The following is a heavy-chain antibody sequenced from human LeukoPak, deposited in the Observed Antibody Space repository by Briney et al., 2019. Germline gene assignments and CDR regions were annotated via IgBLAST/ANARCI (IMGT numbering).Heavy chain of an antibody. Sequence: GGSLRLSCAASGFTFSSYSMNWVRQAPGKGLEWVSAISGSGGSTYYADSVKGRFTISRDNSKNTLYLQMNSLRAEDTAVYYCAKGSPYGSGTHGDYWGQGTLVTVSS. CDR3: AKGSPYGSGTHGDY. CDR1: GFTFSSYS. D-gene: IGHD3-10*01. CDR2: ISGSGGST. V-gene: IGHV3-23*01. J-gene: IGHJ4*02.